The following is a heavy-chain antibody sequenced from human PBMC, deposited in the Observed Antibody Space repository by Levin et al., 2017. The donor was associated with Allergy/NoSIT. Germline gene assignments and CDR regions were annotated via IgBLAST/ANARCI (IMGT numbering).Heavy chain of an antibody. Sequence: GGSLRLSCAASGFTFSDHYMDWVRQTPRKGLEWVSSITWNSGSVAYADSVRGRFTISRDNSKNSLYLQMNSLRPEDTALYYCAREGSSSYYFDFWGQGTLVTVSS. CDR3: AREGSSSYYFDF. CDR2: ITWNSGSV. V-gene: IGHV3-9*01. J-gene: IGHJ4*02. CDR1: GFTFSDHY. D-gene: IGHD6-13*01.